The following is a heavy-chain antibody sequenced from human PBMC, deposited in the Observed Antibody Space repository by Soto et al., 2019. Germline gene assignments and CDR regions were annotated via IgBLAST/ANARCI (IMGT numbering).Heavy chain of an antibody. CDR2: ISSSSSTI. CDR1: GFTFSSYS. D-gene: IGHD3-3*01. CDR3: ATGILLDRKVDY. V-gene: IGHV3-48*02. Sequence: EVQLVESGGGLVQPGGSLRLSCAASGFTFSSYSMNWVRQAPGKGLEWVSYISSSSSTIYYADSVKGRFTISRDNAKNLLYLQMNSLRDEDTAVYYCATGILLDRKVDYWGQGTLGTVSS. J-gene: IGHJ4*02.